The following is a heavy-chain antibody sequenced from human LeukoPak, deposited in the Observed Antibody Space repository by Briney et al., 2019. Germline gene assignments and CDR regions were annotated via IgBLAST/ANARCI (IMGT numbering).Heavy chain of an antibody. J-gene: IGHJ6*03. V-gene: IGHV4-4*07. CDR1: GGSISSYY. CDR3: ARVRVGDYVWAPGRDYYYYMDV. Sequence: PSETLSLTCTVSGGSISSYYWSWIRQPAGKGLEWIGRIYTSGSTNYNPSLKSRVTMSVDTSKNQFSLKLSSVTAADTAVYYCARVRVGDYVWAPGRDYYYYMDVWGKGTTVTVSS. D-gene: IGHD3-16*01. CDR2: IYTSGST.